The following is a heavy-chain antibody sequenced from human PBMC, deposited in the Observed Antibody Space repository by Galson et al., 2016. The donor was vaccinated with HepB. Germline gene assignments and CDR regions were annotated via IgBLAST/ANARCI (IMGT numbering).Heavy chain of an antibody. CDR2: ISWNSDSR. CDR1: GFAFEEYA. J-gene: IGHJ6*02. D-gene: IGHD3-10*01. V-gene: IGHV3-9*01. Sequence: SLRLSCAASGFAFEEYAMHWVRQVPGEGLEWVSGISWNSDSRGYADSVKGRFTVSRDNAKNSLHLDMNSLRPEDTALYYCAKAQFYFRESAPLDVWGQGTTVIVSS. CDR3: AKAQFYFRESAPLDV.